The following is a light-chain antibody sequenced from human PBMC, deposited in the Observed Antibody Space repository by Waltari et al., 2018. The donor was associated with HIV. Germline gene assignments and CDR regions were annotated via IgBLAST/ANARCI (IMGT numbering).Light chain of an antibody. J-gene: IGKJ2*01. V-gene: IGKV1-39*01. Sequence: DIQMTQSPSSLSASVGDRVIITCRASQHISTFLNWYQHKPGKAPKLLINAASRLQSGVPSRFVGGGSGTDFSLTVSSLQPEDFATYYCQQTYSMFTFGHGTKLEIK. CDR2: AAS. CDR1: QHISTF. CDR3: QQTYSMFT.